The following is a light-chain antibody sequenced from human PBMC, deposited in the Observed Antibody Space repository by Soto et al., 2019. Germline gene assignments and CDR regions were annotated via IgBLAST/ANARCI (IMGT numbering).Light chain of an antibody. CDR2: EVN. CDR1: SSDVGGYNY. J-gene: IGLJ1*01. Sequence: QSVLTQPPSASGSPGQSVAISCTGTSSDVGGYNYVSWYQQHPGKAPKLMIYEVNKRPSGVPDRFSGSKSGNTASLTVSGLQAEDEADYYCSSYAGSSTLVFGTGTKLTVL. CDR3: SSYAGSSTLV. V-gene: IGLV2-8*01.